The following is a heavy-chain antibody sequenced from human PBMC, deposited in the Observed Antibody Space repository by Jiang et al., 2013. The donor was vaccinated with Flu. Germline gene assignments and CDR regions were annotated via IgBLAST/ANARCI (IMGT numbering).Heavy chain of an antibody. CDR2: IYPGDSDT. Sequence: GAEVKKPGESLKISCKGSGYSFTSYWIGWVRQMPGKGLEWMGIIYPGDSDTRYSPSFQGQVTISADKSISTAYLQWSSLKASDTAMYYCARNHGYSSSWYYYGMDVWGQGTTVTVSS. D-gene: IGHD6-13*01. J-gene: IGHJ6*02. CDR1: GYSFTSYW. V-gene: IGHV5-51*03. CDR3: ARNHGYSSSWYYYGMDV.